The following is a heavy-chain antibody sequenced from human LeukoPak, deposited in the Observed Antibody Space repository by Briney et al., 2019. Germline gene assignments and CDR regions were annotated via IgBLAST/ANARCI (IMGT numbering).Heavy chain of an antibody. CDR2: IIPIFGIA. CDR3: ASGGGYCSGGSCPIDY. J-gene: IGHJ4*02. D-gene: IGHD2-15*01. V-gene: IGHV1-69*04. Sequence: SVKVSCKASGGTFSSYAISWVRQAPGQGLEWMGRIIPIFGIANYAQKFQGRVTITADKSTSTAYMELGSLRSEDTAVYYCASGGGYCSGGSCPIDYWGQGTLVTVSS. CDR1: GGTFSSYA.